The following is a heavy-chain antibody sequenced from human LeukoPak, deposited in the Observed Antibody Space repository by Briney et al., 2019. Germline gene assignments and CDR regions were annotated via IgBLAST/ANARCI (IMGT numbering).Heavy chain of an antibody. CDR3: ARGTHIVVVTAEYYFDY. CDR1: GGSISSGGYY. CDR2: IYYSGST. V-gene: IGHV4-31*03. Sequence: SETLSLTCTVSGGSISSGGYYWSWIRQHPGKGLEWIGYIYYSGSTYYNPSLKSRVTISVDTSKNQLSLKLSSMTAADTAVYYCARGTHIVVVTAEYYFDYWGQGTLVTVSS. D-gene: IGHD2-21*02. J-gene: IGHJ4*02.